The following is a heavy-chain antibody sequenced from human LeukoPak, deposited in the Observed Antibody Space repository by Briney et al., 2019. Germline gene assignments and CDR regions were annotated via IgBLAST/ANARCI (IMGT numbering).Heavy chain of an antibody. CDR2: IWYDGSNQ. D-gene: IGHD3-3*01. V-gene: IGHV3-33*01. CDR3: ARDRSFWRGYPYYFDY. CDR1: GFTFSSYG. Sequence: PGRSLRLSCAASGFTFSSYGMHWVRQAPGQGLEWVALIWYDGSNQSYADSVKGRFTISRDNSKHTLFLQVNSLRAEDTAVYYCARDRSFWRGYPYYFDYWGQGTLVTVSS. J-gene: IGHJ4*02.